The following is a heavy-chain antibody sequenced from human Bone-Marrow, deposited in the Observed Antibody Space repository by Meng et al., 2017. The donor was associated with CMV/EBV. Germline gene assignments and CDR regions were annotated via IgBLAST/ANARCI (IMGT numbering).Heavy chain of an antibody. D-gene: IGHD3-10*01. Sequence: GGSLRLSCAASGFTVSSNYMSWVRQAPGKGLEWVSVIYSGGSTYYADSVKGRFTISRDNSKNTLYLQMNSLRAEDTAVYYCARAHIDYYGSGSYAPVDYYGMDVWGQGTTVTVSS. CDR2: IYSGGST. CDR3: ARAHIDYYGSGSYAPVDYYGMDV. J-gene: IGHJ6*02. V-gene: IGHV3-53*01. CDR1: GFTVSSNY.